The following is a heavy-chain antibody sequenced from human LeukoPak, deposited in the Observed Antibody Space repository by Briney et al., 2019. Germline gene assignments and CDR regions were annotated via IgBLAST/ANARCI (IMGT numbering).Heavy chain of an antibody. CDR2: IWYDGSNK. CDR3: ARGPDSSSWTRGTYYYYYGMDV. Sequence: GGSLRLSCAASGFTFSSYGMHWVRQAPGKGLEWVAVIWYDGSNKYYADSVKGRFTISRDNSKNTLYLQMNSLRAEDTAVYYCARGPDSSSWTRGTYYYYYGMDVWGQGTTVTVSS. D-gene: IGHD6-13*01. V-gene: IGHV3-33*01. J-gene: IGHJ6*02. CDR1: GFTFSSYG.